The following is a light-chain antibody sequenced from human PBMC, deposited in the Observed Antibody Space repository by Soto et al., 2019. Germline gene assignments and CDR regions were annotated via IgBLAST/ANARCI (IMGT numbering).Light chain of an antibody. CDR1: SSDVGGYNY. CDR3: SSYTSSDRKV. Sequence: QSALSQPASVSGSPGQSINIPCTGTSSDVGGYNYVSWYQQHPGKAPKLLIYDVSNRPSGVSDRFSGSKSGNTASLTISGLQAEDEADYYCSSYTSSDRKVFGGGTKLTVL. V-gene: IGLV2-14*03. J-gene: IGLJ3*02. CDR2: DVS.